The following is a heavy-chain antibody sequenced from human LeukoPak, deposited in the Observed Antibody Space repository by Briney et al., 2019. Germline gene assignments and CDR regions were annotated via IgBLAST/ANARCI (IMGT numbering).Heavy chain of an antibody. CDR3: AKDVDYGYFDY. V-gene: IGHV3-53*01. Sequence: PGGSLRLSCAASGFTVSSNYMSWVRQAPGKGLEWVSVIYSGGSTYYADSVKGRFTISRDNSKNTLYLQMNSLRAEDTAVYYCAKDVDYGYFDYWGQGTLVTVSS. CDR1: GFTVSSNY. D-gene: IGHD4-17*01. CDR2: IYSGGST. J-gene: IGHJ4*02.